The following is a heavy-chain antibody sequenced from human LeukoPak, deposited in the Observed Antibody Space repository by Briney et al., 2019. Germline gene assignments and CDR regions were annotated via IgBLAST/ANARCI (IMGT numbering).Heavy chain of an antibody. V-gene: IGHV4-4*02. Sequence: SETLSLTCAVSGGSISSTNWWSWVRQPPGKRLEWIGEIYHSGRTKYNPSLKSRGTISVDKSKNQFSLKLSSVTAADTAIYYCARDSGYNDYYYYYMDVWGKGTTVTVSS. J-gene: IGHJ6*03. CDR1: GGSISSTNW. CDR2: IYHSGRT. D-gene: IGHD5-24*01. CDR3: ARDSGYNDYYYYYMDV.